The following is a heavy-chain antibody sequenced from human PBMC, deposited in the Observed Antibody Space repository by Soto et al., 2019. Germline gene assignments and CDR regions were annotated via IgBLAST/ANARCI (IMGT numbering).Heavy chain of an antibody. J-gene: IGHJ4*02. Sequence: QVQLVQSGAEVKKPGASVKVSCKASGYTFTTYAISWVRQAPGQGLEWMGWINAYNGNTNYAQKLQGRVTMTTDTHPSTASTWMRSPRSDNTAVYYSARDAPPENSWGKGTLFPFSS. V-gene: IGHV1-18*01. CDR2: INAYNGNT. CDR3: ARDAPPENS. CDR1: GYTFTTYA.